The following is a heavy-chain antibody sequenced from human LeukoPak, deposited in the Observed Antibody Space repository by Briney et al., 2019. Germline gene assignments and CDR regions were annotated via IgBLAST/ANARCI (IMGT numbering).Heavy chain of an antibody. CDR1: GFTFSSYA. Sequence: GGSLRLSCVASGFTFSSYAMSWVRQAPGKGLEWVSAISGSGVTTHYAGSVKGRFSISRDNSKNTLYLQMNSLRAEDTALYYCTKKVVVGATSPYSDFQDWGQGTLVTVSS. D-gene: IGHD1-26*01. J-gene: IGHJ1*01. V-gene: IGHV3-23*01. CDR2: ISGSGVTT. CDR3: TKKVVVGATSPYSDFQD.